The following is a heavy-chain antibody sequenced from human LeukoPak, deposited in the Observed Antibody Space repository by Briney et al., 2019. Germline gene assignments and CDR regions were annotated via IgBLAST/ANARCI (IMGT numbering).Heavy chain of an antibody. CDR3: VRDRVGPDY. J-gene: IGHJ4*02. V-gene: IGHV3-74*03. D-gene: IGHD1-26*01. CDR2: ITDDATT. Sequence: GGSLKLSCAASGFTFSSAWMHWVRQAPGTGLVWVSRITDDATTTYTDSVRGRFTISRDNAKNILYLQMNSLRAEDTAVYYCVRDRVGPDYWGQGTLVTVSS. CDR1: GFTFSSAW.